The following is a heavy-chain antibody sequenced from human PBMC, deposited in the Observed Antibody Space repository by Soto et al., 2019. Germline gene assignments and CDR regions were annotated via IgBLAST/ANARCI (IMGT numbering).Heavy chain of an antibody. CDR3: ARKEYSNDAFDI. CDR2: IIPILGIA. CDR1: GGTFSSYT. J-gene: IGHJ3*02. D-gene: IGHD4-4*01. V-gene: IGHV1-69*02. Sequence: QVQLVQSGAEVKKPGSSVKVSCKASGGTFSSYTISWVRQAPGQGLEWMGRIIPILGIANYAQKFPGRVTITADKSTSTAYMELSSLRSEDTAVYYCARKEYSNDAFDIWGQGTMVTVSS.